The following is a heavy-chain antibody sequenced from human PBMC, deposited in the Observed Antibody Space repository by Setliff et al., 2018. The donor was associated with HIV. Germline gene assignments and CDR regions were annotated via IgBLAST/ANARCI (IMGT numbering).Heavy chain of an antibody. J-gene: IGHJ4*02. V-gene: IGHV7-4-1*02. CDR2: VNTNTGNP. D-gene: IGHD3-3*01. Sequence: VASVKVSCKASGYTFTRYAMNWVRQAPGQGLEWMGWVNTNTGNPTYAQGFTGRFVFSLDTSVSTAYLQISSLKAEDTAVYYCARGLPPFYDFWSGYPLYYWGQGTLVTVSS. CDR3: ARGLPPFYDFWSGYPLYY. CDR1: GYTFTRYA.